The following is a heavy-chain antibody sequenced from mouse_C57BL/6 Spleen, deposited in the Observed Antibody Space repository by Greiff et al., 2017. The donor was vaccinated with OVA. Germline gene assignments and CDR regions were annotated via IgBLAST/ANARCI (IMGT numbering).Heavy chain of an antibody. CDR2: INPNNGGT. CDR1: GYTFTDYN. Sequence: EVQLQQSGPELVKPGASVKIPCKASGYTFTDYNMDWVKQSHGKSLEWIGDINPNNGGTIYNQKFKGKATMTVEKSSSTAYMELRSLTSEDTAVYYCARRDYYGSSYYFDYWGQGTTLTVSS. J-gene: IGHJ2*01. CDR3: ARRDYYGSSYYFDY. V-gene: IGHV1-18*01. D-gene: IGHD1-1*01.